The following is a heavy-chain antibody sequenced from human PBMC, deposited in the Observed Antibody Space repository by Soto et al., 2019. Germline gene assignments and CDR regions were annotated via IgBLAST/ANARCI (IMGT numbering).Heavy chain of an antibody. Sequence: ASVKVSCKVSGYTLTELSMHWVRQAPGKGLEWMGGFDPEDGETIYAQKFQGRVTMTEDTSTDTAYMELSSLRSEDTAVYYCATVGSSGQHYYDSSGYYYYFDYWGQGTLVTVSS. D-gene: IGHD3-22*01. CDR3: ATVGSSGQHYYDSSGYYYYFDY. J-gene: IGHJ4*02. CDR1: GYTLTELS. V-gene: IGHV1-24*01. CDR2: FDPEDGET.